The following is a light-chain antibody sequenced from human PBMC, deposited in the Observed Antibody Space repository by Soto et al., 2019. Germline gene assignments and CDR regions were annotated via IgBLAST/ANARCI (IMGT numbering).Light chain of an antibody. CDR3: QQYNNWPPYT. Sequence: EIVMTQSPATLSVSPGGRATLSCRASQSVSSKLAWYQQKPGQAPRLLIYGASTRATGIPARFSGSGSGTEFTLTISSLQSEDFAVYYCQQYNNWPPYTFGQGTKLEIK. J-gene: IGKJ2*01. V-gene: IGKV3-15*01. CDR1: QSVSSK. CDR2: GAS.